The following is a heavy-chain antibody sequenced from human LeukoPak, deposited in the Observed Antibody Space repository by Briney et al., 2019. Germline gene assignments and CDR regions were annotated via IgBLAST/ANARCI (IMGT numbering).Heavy chain of an antibody. CDR2: INHSGST. V-gene: IGHV4-34*01. Sequence: SETLSLTCAVYGGSFSGYYWSWIRQPPGKGLEWIGEINHSGSTNYNPSLKSRVTISVDTSKNQFSLKLSSVTAADTAVYYCARPNYHDGYYWGQGTLVTVSS. J-gene: IGHJ4*02. D-gene: IGHD3-22*01. CDR1: GGSFSGYY. CDR3: ARPNYHDGYY.